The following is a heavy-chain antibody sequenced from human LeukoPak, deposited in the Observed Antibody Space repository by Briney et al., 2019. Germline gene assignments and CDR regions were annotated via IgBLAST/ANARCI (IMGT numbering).Heavy chain of an antibody. J-gene: IGHJ5*02. D-gene: IGHD2-21*02. Sequence: ASVNVSCKASGYTFSSYGISWVRQPPGQGLEWMGWINAYDGNTNYAQKLQGRVTVTTDTSTSTAYMELRSLRSDDTAVYYCAVVTAYNWFDPWGQGTLVTVSS. CDR2: INAYDGNT. CDR1: GYTFSSYG. V-gene: IGHV1-18*01. CDR3: AVVTAYNWFDP.